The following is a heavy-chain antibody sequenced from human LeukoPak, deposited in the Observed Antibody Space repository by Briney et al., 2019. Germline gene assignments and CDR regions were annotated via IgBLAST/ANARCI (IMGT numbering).Heavy chain of an antibody. J-gene: IGHJ6*03. CDR1: GGSFSGYY. Sequence: RASEPLSLTCAVYGGSFSGYYWSWIREPPGRGRVWIGEINYGGSTNYNPSLKSRVTISVDTSKNQFSLKLSSVTAADTAVYHCARGGGNYYMDVWDKGTTVSVSS. CDR2: INYGGST. D-gene: IGHD4-23*01. V-gene: IGHV4-34*01. CDR3: ARGGGNYYMDV.